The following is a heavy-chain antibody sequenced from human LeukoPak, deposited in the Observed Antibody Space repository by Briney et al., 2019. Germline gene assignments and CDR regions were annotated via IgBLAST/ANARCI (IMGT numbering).Heavy chain of an antibody. Sequence: GASVKVSCKASGYSFTNYYIHCVRQAPGQGLEWMGIINPSGGRTSYAQKFQGRVTMTRDTSTSTVYMELSSLRSEDTAVYYCAIQIAAAGYYFDYWGQGTLVTVSS. J-gene: IGHJ4*02. CDR3: AIQIAAAGYYFDY. CDR2: INPSGGRT. V-gene: IGHV1-46*01. D-gene: IGHD6-13*01. CDR1: GYSFTNYY.